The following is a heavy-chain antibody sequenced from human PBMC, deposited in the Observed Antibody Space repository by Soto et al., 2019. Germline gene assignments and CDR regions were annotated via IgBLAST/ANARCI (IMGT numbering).Heavy chain of an antibody. CDR2: TYYRSKWYN. Sequence: SQTLSLTCAISGDSVSSNSSACNWIRQSPSRGLEWLGRTYYRSKWYNDYAVSVKIRITINPDTSKNQFSLQLNSVTPEDTAVYYCAISSSWYRIGYWFDPWGQGTLVTVSS. D-gene: IGHD6-13*01. CDR3: AISSSWYRIGYWFDP. J-gene: IGHJ5*02. V-gene: IGHV6-1*01. CDR1: GDSVSSNSSA.